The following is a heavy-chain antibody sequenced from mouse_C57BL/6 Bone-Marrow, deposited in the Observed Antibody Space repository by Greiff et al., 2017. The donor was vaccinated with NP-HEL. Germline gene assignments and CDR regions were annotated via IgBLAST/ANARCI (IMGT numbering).Heavy chain of an antibody. D-gene: IGHD1-1*01. J-gene: IGHJ3*01. Sequence: ESGPGLVKPSQSLSLTCSVTGYSITSGYYWNWIRQFPGNKLEWMGYISYDGSNNYNPSLKNRISITRDTSKNQFFLKLNSVTTEDTATYYCARTTTVEAWFAYWGQGTLVTVSA. CDR1: GYSITSGYY. V-gene: IGHV3-6*01. CDR2: ISYDGSN. CDR3: ARTTTVEAWFAY.